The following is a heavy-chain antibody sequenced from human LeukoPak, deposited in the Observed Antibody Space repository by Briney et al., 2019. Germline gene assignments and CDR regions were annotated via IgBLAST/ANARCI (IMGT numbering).Heavy chain of an antibody. CDR1: GFTFSSYE. D-gene: IGHD6-19*01. Sequence: PGGSLRLSCAASGFTFSSYEMNWVRQAPGKGLEWVSYISSSGSTIYYADSVKGRFTISRDNAKNTLYLQMNRLTAEDTAVYYCARDRVPGASIVVAGTLYPWGQGTLVTVSS. CDR3: ARDRVPGASIVVAGTLYP. CDR2: ISSSGSTI. V-gene: IGHV3-48*03. J-gene: IGHJ5*02.